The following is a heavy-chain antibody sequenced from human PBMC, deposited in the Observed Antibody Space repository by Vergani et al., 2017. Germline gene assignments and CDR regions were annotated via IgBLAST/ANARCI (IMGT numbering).Heavy chain of an antibody. V-gene: IGHV3-11*01. CDR1: GFTFSDYY. D-gene: IGHD3-22*01. CDR3: ARDLGSYYYDSSGYYGGFDY. Sequence: QVQLVESGGGLVKPGGSLRLSCAASGFTFSDYYMSRIRQAPGKGLEWVSYISSSGSTIYYADSVKGRFTISRDNAKNSLYLQMNSLRAEDTAVYYCARDLGSYYYDSSGYYGGFDYWGQGTLVTVSS. J-gene: IGHJ4*02. CDR2: ISSSGSTI.